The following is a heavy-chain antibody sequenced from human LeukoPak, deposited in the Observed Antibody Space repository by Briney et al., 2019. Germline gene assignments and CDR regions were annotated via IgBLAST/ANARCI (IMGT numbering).Heavy chain of an antibody. D-gene: IGHD2-21*02. CDR3: AKISCGGDCYKYYFDY. CDR1: GFTFSSYW. J-gene: IGHJ4*02. CDR2: IKKDGSET. V-gene: IGHV3-7*01. Sequence: PGGSLRLSCAASGFTFSSYWMTWVRQAPGKGLEWVANIKKDGSETFYVDSVKGRFTISRDNSKNTLYLQMNSLRAEDTAVYYCAKISCGGDCYKYYFDYWGQGTLVTVSS.